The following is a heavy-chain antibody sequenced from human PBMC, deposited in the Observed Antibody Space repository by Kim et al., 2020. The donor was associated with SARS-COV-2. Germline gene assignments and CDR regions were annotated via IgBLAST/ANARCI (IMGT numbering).Heavy chain of an antibody. J-gene: IGHJ4*02. D-gene: IGHD6-13*01. CDR2: IRQNGSGK. CDR3: ARWGYSSSWYSGFDY. V-gene: IGHV3-7*01. Sequence: GGSLRLSCAASGFTFSSYWMSWVRQAQGKGLEWVSNIRQNGSGKYYVDSVKGRFTISRDNAKNSLYLQMNSLRAEDTAEYYCARWGYSSSWYSGFDYWGQGTLVTVSS. CDR1: GFTFSSYW.